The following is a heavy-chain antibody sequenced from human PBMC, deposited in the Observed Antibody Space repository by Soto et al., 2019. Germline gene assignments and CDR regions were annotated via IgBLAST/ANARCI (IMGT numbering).Heavy chain of an antibody. Sequence: SETLALTCTVSGGSISSSAYYWGWIRQPPGQGLEWIGNIYYGGSPYYNPSLKSRVTVSVDTSKNQFSLKLSSVTAADTAVYYCARQSGSGYYTVAYWGQGTLVTVSS. CDR2: IYYGGSP. D-gene: IGHD3-22*01. CDR3: ARQSGSGYYTVAY. J-gene: IGHJ4*02. CDR1: GGSISSSAYY. V-gene: IGHV4-39*01.